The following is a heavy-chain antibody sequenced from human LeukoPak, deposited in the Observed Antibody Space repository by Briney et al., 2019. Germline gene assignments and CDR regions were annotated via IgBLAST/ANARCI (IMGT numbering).Heavy chain of an antibody. CDR2: ISAYNGNT. J-gene: IGHJ4*02. V-gene: IGHV1-18*01. CDR3: AKDRWSGSGGSFFPLYYFDY. D-gene: IGHD2-15*01. CDR1: GYTFTSYG. Sequence: ASVKVSCKASGYTFTSYGISWVRQAPGQGLEWMGWISAYNGNTNYAQKLQGRVTMTTDTSTSTAYMELRSLRSDDTAVYYCAKDRWSGSGGSFFPLYYFDYWGQGTLVTVSS.